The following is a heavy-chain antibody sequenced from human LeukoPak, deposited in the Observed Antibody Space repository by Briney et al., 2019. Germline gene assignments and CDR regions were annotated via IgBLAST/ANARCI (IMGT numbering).Heavy chain of an antibody. V-gene: IGHV1-2*02. CDR2: NNPNSGST. Sequence: ASVKVSCKASGYTFTGYYIHWVRQAPGQGLEWMGWNNPNSGSTNYAQKFQGRVTMTRDTSISTTYMGVSRLRSDDTAVYYCARVVGGGPDAFDIWGQGTMVSVSS. CDR3: ARVVGGGPDAFDI. CDR1: GYTFTGYY. J-gene: IGHJ3*02. D-gene: IGHD2-21*01.